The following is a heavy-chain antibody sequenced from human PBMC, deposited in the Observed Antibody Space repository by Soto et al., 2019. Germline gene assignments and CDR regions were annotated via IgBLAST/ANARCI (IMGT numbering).Heavy chain of an antibody. CDR3: ARIPFAATGFYFGY. CDR2: IYPDDSDT. V-gene: IGHV5-51*01. D-gene: IGHD6-13*01. CDR1: GYNFNNYW. Sequence: GESLKISCKASGYNFNNYWIGWVRQMPEKGLEWMGFIYPDDSDTKYSPSIQGQVTISINKSITTASLQLSSLKASDTVMYYCARIPFAATGFYFGYWAQGTLVTVSS. J-gene: IGHJ4*02.